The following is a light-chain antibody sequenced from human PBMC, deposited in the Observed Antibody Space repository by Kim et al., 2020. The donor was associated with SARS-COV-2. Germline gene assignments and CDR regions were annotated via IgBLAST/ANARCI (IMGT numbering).Light chain of an antibody. Sequence: EIVLTQSPGTLSLSPGERATLSCRASQSVSSSYLAWYQQKTGQAPRLLIYGATSRATGIPTRFSGSGSGTDFTFTISRLEPEDFAVYYCQHYGVSPAWTLGQGTKVDIK. V-gene: IGKV3-20*01. CDR3: QHYGVSPAWT. CDR2: GAT. J-gene: IGKJ1*01. CDR1: QSVSSSY.